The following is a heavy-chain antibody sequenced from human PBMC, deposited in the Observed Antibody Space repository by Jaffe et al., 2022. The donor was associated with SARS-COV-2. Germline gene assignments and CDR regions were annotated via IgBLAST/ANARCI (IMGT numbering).Heavy chain of an antibody. CDR2: ISYDGSNK. V-gene: IGHV3-30*18. CDR1: GFTFSSYG. J-gene: IGHJ4*02. Sequence: QVQLVESGGGVVQPGRSLRLSCAASGFTFSSYGMHWVRQAPGKGLEWVAVISYDGSNKYYADSVKGRFTISRDNSKNTLYLQMNSLRAEDTAVYYCAKGREGRGLGNDYWGQGTLVTVSS. D-gene: IGHD3-10*01. CDR3: AKGREGRGLGNDY.